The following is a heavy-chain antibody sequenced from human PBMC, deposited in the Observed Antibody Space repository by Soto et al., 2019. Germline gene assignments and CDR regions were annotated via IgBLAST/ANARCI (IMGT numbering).Heavy chain of an antibody. CDR3: ARDGWGGELLSPGCWFDP. J-gene: IGHJ5*02. Sequence: PGGSLRLSCAASGFTFSSYAMHWVRQAPGKGLEYVSAISSNGGSTYYANSVKGRFTISRDNSKNTLYLQMGSLRAEDMAVHYCARDGWGGELLSPGCWFDPWGQRTLVPVSS. V-gene: IGHV3-64*01. D-gene: IGHD3-10*01. CDR2: ISSNGGST. CDR1: GFTFSSYA.